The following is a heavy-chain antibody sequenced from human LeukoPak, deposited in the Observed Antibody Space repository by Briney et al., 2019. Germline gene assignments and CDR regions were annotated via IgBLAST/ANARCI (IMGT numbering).Heavy chain of an antibody. CDR2: ISSSGSYI. J-gene: IGHJ6*03. D-gene: IGHD4-11*01. V-gene: IGHV3-21*01. CDR3: ARYDYSNHWGLYYYYYMDV. CDR1: GFTFSSYS. Sequence: PGGSLRLSCAASGFTFSSYSMNWVRQAPGKGLEWVSSISSSGSYIYYADSVKGRFTISRDNAKNSLYLQMSSLRAEDTAVYYCARYDYSNHWGLYYYYYMDVWGKGTTVTVSS.